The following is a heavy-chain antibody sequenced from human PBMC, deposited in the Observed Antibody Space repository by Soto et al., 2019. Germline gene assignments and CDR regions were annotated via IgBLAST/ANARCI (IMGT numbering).Heavy chain of an antibody. CDR2: ISWNSGRI. D-gene: IGHD4-17*01. V-gene: IGHV3-9*01. CDR3: AKSPSYYGDFDY. J-gene: IGHJ4*02. Sequence: EVQLVESGGGLVQPGRSLRLSCAASGFTFDDYAMHWVRQAPGKGLEWVSGISWNSGRIGYADSVKGRFTISRDNAKNCLYLQMNSLRAEDTALYYCAKSPSYYGDFDYWCQGTLVTVSS. CDR1: GFTFDDYA.